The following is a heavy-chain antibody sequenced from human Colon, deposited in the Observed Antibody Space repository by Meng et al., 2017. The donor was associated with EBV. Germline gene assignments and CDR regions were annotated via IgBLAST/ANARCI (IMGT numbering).Heavy chain of an antibody. CDR3: ARVAVGISSFDY. CDR2: TYYRSKWYN. D-gene: IGHD1-26*01. CDR1: GDSVSSNSAA. J-gene: IGHJ4*02. V-gene: IGHV6-1*01. Sequence: QVTLQQAGPGLVDPQQPPPPPCAISGDSVSSNSAAWNWIRQSPSRGLEWLGRTYYRSKWYNDYAVSVKSRITINPDTSKNQFSLQLNSVTPEDTAVYYCARVAVGISSFDYWGQGTLVTVSS.